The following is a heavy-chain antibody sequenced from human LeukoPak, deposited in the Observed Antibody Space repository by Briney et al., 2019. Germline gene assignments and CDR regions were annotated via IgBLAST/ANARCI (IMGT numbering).Heavy chain of an antibody. V-gene: IGHV3-48*03. D-gene: IGHD3-22*01. CDR2: ISSTSTTI. CDR3: ARDLLNYYDSSGSFDY. J-gene: IGHJ4*02. CDR1: GFTFSTYE. Sequence: GGSLSLSCAASGFTFSTYEMNWVRQAPGKGLEWVSYISSTSTTIYYADSVKGRFTISRDNAKNSLYLQMNSLRAEDTAVYYCARDLLNYYDSSGSFDYWGQGSLVTVSS.